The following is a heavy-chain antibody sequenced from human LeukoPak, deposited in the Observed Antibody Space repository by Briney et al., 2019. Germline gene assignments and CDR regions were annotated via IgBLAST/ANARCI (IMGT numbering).Heavy chain of an antibody. D-gene: IGHD6-13*01. CDR3: ATDAYLEQQLRPFDY. CDR2: FDPEDGET. J-gene: IGHJ4*02. CDR1: GYTLTELS. Sequence: ASVKVSCKVSGYTLTELSMHWVRQAPGKGLEWMGGFDPEDGETIYAQKFQGRVTKTEDTSTDTAYMELSSLRSEDTAVYYCATDAYLEQQLRPFDYWGQGTLVTVSS. V-gene: IGHV1-24*01.